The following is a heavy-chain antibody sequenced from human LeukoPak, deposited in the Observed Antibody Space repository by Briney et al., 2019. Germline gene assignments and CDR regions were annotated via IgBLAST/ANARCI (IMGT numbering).Heavy chain of an antibody. Sequence: ASVKVSCKASGYTFTSYGISWVRQAPGQGLEWMGWNSAYNGNTNYAQKLQGRVTMTTDTSTSTAYMELRSLRSDDTAVYYCAREGSYDSKHAWNDYWGQGTLVTVSS. V-gene: IGHV1-18*01. D-gene: IGHD3-22*01. CDR3: AREGSYDSKHAWNDY. J-gene: IGHJ4*02. CDR1: GYTFTSYG. CDR2: NSAYNGNT.